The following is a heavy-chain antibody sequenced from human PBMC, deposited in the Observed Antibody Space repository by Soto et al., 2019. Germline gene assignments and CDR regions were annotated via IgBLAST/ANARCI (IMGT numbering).Heavy chain of an antibody. D-gene: IGHD2-15*01. CDR1: GFTFSSYG. V-gene: IGHV3-33*01. J-gene: IGHJ3*02. CDR3: AGEGVVAATPESAAFDI. CDR2: IWYDGSNK. Sequence: PGGSLRLPCAASGFTFSSYGMHWVRQAPGKGLEWVAVIWYDGSNKYYADSVKGRFTISRDNSKNTLYLQMNSLRAEDTAVYYCAGEGVVAATPESAAFDIWGQGTMVTVSS.